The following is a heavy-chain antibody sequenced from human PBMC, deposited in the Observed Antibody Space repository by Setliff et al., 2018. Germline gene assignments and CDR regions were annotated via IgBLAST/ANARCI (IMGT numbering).Heavy chain of an antibody. CDR3: ARGGSYLY. CDR1: GASITSDGYY. Sequence: SETLSLTCIVSGASITSDGYYWSWIRQHPVKGLEWIGYIYYNGDTYYNPYLKSRVAISLDTSKNHFSLELSSVTAADTAVYYCARGGSYLYWGQGTLVTVSS. D-gene: IGHD1-26*01. J-gene: IGHJ4*02. V-gene: IGHV4-31*03. CDR2: IYYNGDT.